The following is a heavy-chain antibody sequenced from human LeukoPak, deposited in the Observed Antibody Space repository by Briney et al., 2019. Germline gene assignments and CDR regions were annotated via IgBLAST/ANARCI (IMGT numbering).Heavy chain of an antibody. CDR2: INHSGST. Sequence: SETLSLTCAVYGGSFSGYYWSWIRQPPGKGPEWIGEINHSGSTNYNPSLKSRVTISVDTSKNQFSLKLSSVTAADTAVYYCARQGSSSWYPLRYWGQGTLVTVSS. CDR3: ARQGSSSWYPLRY. J-gene: IGHJ4*02. CDR1: GGSFSGYY. V-gene: IGHV4-34*01. D-gene: IGHD6-13*01.